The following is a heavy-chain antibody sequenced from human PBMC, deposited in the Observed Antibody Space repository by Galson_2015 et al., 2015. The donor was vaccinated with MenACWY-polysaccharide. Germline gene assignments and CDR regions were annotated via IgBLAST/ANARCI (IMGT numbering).Heavy chain of an antibody. D-gene: IGHD4-23*01. V-gene: IGHV3-7*01. J-gene: IGHJ4*02. CDR1: GFTFSSFW. CDR2: IKQDESEK. CDR3: ARDVYGGPFDY. Sequence: SLRLSCAASGFTFSSFWMSWVRQAPGKGLEWVANIKQDESEKYYVDSGKGRFTISRDNAKNSLYLQMNSLRAEDTAVYYCARDVYGGPFDYWGQGTLVTVSS.